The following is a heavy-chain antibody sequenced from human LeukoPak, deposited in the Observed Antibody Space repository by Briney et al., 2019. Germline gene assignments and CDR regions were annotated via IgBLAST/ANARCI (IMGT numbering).Heavy chain of an antibody. CDR1: GDSISRSAFY. J-gene: IGHJ4*02. D-gene: IGHD3-22*01. V-gene: IGHV4-39*01. CDR2: RYETGST. CDR3: ARHYGLNYYDSTALEY. Sequence: SETLSLTCSISGDSISRSAFYWGWIRQPPGKGLEWIGSRYETGSTFQNPSLKSRVTIAVDTSKNQFSLNLTSATAADTAVYFCARHYGLNYYDSTALEYWGQGILVTVSS.